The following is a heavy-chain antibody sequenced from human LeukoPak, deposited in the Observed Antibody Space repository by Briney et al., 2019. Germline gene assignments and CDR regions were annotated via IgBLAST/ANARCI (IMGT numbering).Heavy chain of an antibody. CDR1: GFTFSSNY. CDR2: IYSGGST. D-gene: IGHD3-3*01. CDR3: LGTTYYDFLEWPNWFDP. J-gene: IGHJ5*02. V-gene: IGHV3-53*01. Sequence: GGSLRLSCAASGFTFSSNYMSWVRQAPGKGLEWVSVIYSGGSTYYADSVKGRFTISRDNSKNTLYLQMNSLRAEDTAVYYCLGTTYYDFLEWPNWFDPWGQGTLVTVSS.